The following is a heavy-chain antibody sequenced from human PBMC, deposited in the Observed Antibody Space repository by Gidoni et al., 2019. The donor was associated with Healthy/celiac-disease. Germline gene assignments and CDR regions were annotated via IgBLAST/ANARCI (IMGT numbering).Heavy chain of an antibody. J-gene: IGHJ6*02. CDR3: AKSNRPTTKNDGMDV. CDR2: ISRGSDYI. D-gene: IGHD1-1*01. V-gene: IGHV3-21*01. CDR1: GFSVSTNS. Sequence: EVQLVESGGGLVKPGGSLRLACDASGFSVSTNSMTWDRQSPGKGLELVSSISRGSDYIFYAASVKGRFTISRDTARNSVHLQMNSLRAEDTAVYYCAKSNRPTTKNDGMDVWGQGTTVTVS.